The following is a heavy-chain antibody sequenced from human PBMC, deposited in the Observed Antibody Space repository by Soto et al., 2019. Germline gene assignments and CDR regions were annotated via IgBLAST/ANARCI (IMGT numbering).Heavy chain of an antibody. D-gene: IGHD3-22*01. J-gene: IGHJ4*02. CDR2: IWSDGSNK. CDR3: ARYYYDSSGYYPL. CDR1: GFTFCSYG. Sequence: GGSLRLSCAACGFTFCSYGMHWVRQAPGKGLEWVAVIWSDGSNKYYADSVKGRFTISRDNSKNTLYLQMNSLRAEDTAVYYCARYYYDSSGYYPLWGQGTLVTVSS. V-gene: IGHV3-33*01.